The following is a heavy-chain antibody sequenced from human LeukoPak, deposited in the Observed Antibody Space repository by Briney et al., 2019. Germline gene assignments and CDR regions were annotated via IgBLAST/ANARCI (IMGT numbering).Heavy chain of an antibody. D-gene: IGHD5-12*01. J-gene: IGHJ4*02. V-gene: IGHV4-39*01. CDR2: IHYSGST. Sequence: SETLSLTCTVSGDSISSSGYLWGWIRQPPGKGLERIGNIHYSGSTYYNPSLKSRVTISVDTSKNQFSLKLTSVTAADTAVYYCATRYCPYSGCNFFPHYWGQGTLVTVSS. CDR3: ATRYCPYSGCNFFPHY. CDR1: GDSISSSGYL.